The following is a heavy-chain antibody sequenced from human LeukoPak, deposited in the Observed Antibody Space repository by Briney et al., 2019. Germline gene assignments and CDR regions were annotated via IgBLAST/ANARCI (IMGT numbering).Heavy chain of an antibody. J-gene: IGHJ5*02. CDR1: GYTFTSYY. Sequence: ASVKVSCKASGYTFTSYYMHWVRQAPGQGLEWMGIINPGGGSTSYAQKFQGRVTMTRDTSASTAYIELSSLRSEDTAVYYCARPYDILTNWFDPWGQGTLVTVSS. CDR2: INPGGGST. D-gene: IGHD3-9*01. CDR3: ARPYDILTNWFDP. V-gene: IGHV1-46*01.